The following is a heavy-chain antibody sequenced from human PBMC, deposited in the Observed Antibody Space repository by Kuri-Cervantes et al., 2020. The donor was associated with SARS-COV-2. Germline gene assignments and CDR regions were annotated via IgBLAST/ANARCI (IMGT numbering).Heavy chain of an antibody. CDR2: IYTSGST. CDR3: ASSRASMITFGGVIDNFDY. V-gene: IGHV4-4*07. Sequence: GSLRLSCTVSGGSISSYYWSWIRQPAGKGLEWIGRIYTSGSTNYNPSLKSRVPISVDTSKNQFSLKLSSVTAADTAVYYCASSRASMITFGGVIDNFDYWGQGTLVTVSS. D-gene: IGHD3-16*02. J-gene: IGHJ4*02. CDR1: GGSISSYY.